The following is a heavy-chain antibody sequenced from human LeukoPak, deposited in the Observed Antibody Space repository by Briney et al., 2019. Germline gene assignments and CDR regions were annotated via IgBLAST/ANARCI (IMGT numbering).Heavy chain of an antibody. CDR3: ARGGAYNYEPLDY. CDR2: ISWNSGSI. D-gene: IGHD5-18*01. J-gene: IGHJ4*02. CDR1: GFTFDDYA. V-gene: IGHV3-9*01. Sequence: GGSLRLSCAASGFTFDDYAMHWVRQAPGKGLEWVSGISWNSGSIGYADSVKGRFTISRDNAKNTLYLQMNSLRAEDTAVYYCARGGAYNYEPLDYWGQGTLVTVSS.